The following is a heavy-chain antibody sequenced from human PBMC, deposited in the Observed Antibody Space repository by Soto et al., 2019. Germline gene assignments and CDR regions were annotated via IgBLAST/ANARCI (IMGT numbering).Heavy chain of an antibody. J-gene: IGHJ6*02. Sequence: SMILSWAASEVTFDYHAMHWVRPGTGKGLEWVSGISWNSGTIVYADSVKGRFTISRDNTKNSLYLQMDSLRREDTALYYCAKDIKSTGWYFGLALRGQGTKVTVSS. D-gene: IGHD6-19*01. CDR2: ISWNSGTI. CDR1: EVTFDYHA. CDR3: AKDIKSTGWYFGLAL. V-gene: IGHV3-9*01.